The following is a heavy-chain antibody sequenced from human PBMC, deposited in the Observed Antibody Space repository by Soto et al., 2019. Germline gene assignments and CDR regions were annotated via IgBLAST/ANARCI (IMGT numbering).Heavy chain of an antibody. D-gene: IGHD2-15*01. V-gene: IGHV4-34*01. CDR3: ARDAGGPADY. CDR1: GGSFSGYY. Sequence: SETLSLTCGVYGGSFSGYYWSWIRQPPGRGLEWIGEINHSGSTNYNPSLKSRVTLSVDTSKNQFSLKLSSVTAADTAVYYCARDAGGPADYWGQGTLVTVSS. J-gene: IGHJ4*02. CDR2: INHSGST.